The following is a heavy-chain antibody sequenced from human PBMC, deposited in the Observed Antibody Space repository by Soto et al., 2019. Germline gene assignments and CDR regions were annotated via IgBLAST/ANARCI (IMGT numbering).Heavy chain of an antibody. CDR2: ISGSNIYT. J-gene: IGHJ6*01. V-gene: IGHV3-11*06. D-gene: IGHD2-2*01. CDR3: ARDGGEVIPAAIGGGYGMDV. Sequence: WGALLVSCASSVFTFSDYYMSWIGQAPGNGLDWISYISGSNIYTNYADSVKGRFTISIDNANNSLYLQMDSLRVEDTAVYYCARDGGEVIPAAIGGGYGMDVWGQGTTVTVSS. CDR1: VFTFSDYY.